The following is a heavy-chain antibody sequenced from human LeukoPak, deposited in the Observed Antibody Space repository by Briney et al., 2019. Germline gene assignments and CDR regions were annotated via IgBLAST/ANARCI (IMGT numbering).Heavy chain of an antibody. CDR2: VSGSGGST. Sequence: PGGSLRLSCEASGFTFSSYAMSWVRQAPGKGLEWVSAVSGSGGSTYYADSVKGRFTISRDNSNNTLYLQMNSLRAEDTAVYYCAKRPYYDFWSGYYSDYWGQGTLVTVSS. V-gene: IGHV3-23*01. CDR3: AKRPYYDFWSGYYSDY. CDR1: GFTFSSYA. J-gene: IGHJ4*02. D-gene: IGHD3-3*01.